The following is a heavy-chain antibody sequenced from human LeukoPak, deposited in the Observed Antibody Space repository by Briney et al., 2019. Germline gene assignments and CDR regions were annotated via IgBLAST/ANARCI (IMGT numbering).Heavy chain of an antibody. D-gene: IGHD6-13*01. J-gene: IGHJ4*02. CDR1: GGSISSYY. CDR2: IYYSGST. Sequence: TETLSLTCTVSGGSISSYYWSWIRQPPGKGLEWIGYIYYSGSTNYNPSLKSRVTISVDTSKNQFSLRLSSVTAADTAVYYCARVTGYVMEDYFDYWGQGTLVTVSS. V-gene: IGHV4-59*01. CDR3: ARVTGYVMEDYFDY.